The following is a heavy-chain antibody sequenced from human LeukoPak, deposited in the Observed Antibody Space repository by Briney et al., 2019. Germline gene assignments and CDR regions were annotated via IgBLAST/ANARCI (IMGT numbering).Heavy chain of an antibody. J-gene: IGHJ4*02. D-gene: IGHD5-18*01. CDR2: IKQDGSEK. CDR3: AKDLRRGYSYGFFDY. V-gene: IGHV3-7*03. Sequence: GGSLRLSCGASGFTFRSYAMNWVRQAPGKGLEWVATIKQDGSEKYYVDSVKGRFTISRDNAKNSLYLQMNSLRTEDTALYYCAKDLRRGYSYGFFDYWGQGTLVTVSS. CDR1: GFTFRSYA.